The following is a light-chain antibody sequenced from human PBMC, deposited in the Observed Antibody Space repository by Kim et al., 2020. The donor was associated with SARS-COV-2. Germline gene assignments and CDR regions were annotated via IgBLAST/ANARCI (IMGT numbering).Light chain of an antibody. Sequence: SYELTQPPSVSVAPGKTARITCGGNNIGSKSVHWYQQKPGQAPVLVIYYDSDRPSGIPERFSGSNSGNTATLTISGVEAGDEADYYCQVGESSSDDRVFG. CDR3: QVGESSSDDRV. CDR1: NIGSKS. V-gene: IGLV3-21*01. CDR2: YDS. J-gene: IGLJ3*02.